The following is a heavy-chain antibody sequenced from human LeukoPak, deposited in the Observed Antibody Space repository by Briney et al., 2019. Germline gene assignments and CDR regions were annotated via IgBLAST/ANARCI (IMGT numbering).Heavy chain of an antibody. J-gene: IGHJ5*01. V-gene: IGHV4-34*01. CDR3: ARVSRSSWRKIDS. CDR1: GGSFSGYY. CDR2: INHSGST. Sequence: SETLSLTCAVYGGSFSGYYWSWIRQPPGKGLEWIGEINHSGSTNYNPSLKSRVTISVDTSKNQFSLKLSSVTAADTAVYYCARVSRSSWRKIDSWGQGTLVTVSS. D-gene: IGHD6-13*01.